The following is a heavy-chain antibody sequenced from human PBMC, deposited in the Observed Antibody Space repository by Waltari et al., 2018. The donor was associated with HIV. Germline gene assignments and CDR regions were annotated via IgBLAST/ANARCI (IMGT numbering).Heavy chain of an antibody. J-gene: IGHJ5*02. CDR2: IYYSGST. CDR1: GGSISSGGYY. D-gene: IGHD3-16*01. V-gene: IGHV4-31*03. CDR3: ARVLSAGGVRWFDP. Sequence: QVQLQESGPGLVKPSQTLSLTCTVSGGSISSGGYYWSWIGQHPGKGLEWIGYIYYSGSTYYNPSLKSRVTISVDTSKNQFSLKLSSVTAADTAVYYCARVLSAGGVRWFDPWGQGTLVTVSS.